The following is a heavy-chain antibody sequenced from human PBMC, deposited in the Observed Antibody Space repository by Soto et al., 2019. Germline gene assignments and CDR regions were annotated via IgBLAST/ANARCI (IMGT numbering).Heavy chain of an antibody. V-gene: IGHV1-3*01. CDR3: ARGGYFDSSNYLAY. D-gene: IGHD3-22*01. J-gene: IGHJ4*02. CDR1: GYTFTTYG. CDR2: INPGNGNT. Sequence: ASVKASCRASGYTFTTYGINWVRQAPGRGLEWMGWINPGNGNTKYSQQFQGRVIIDRDTSASTAYMELSSLRSEDTAVYYCARGGYFDSSNYLAYWGLGTVVTVPQ.